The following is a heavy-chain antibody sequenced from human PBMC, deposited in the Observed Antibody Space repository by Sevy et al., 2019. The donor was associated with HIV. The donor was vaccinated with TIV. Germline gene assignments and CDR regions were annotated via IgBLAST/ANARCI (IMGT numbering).Heavy chain of an antibody. CDR3: ARDLNWAHDY. CDR1: GFTFSSHW. Sequence: GGSLRLSCVGSGFTFSSHWMSWVRQAPGTGLEWVATIKPDGREKYYADFVKGRFTIYRDNAKNSLYLQTNSLRVEDTAVYDCARDLNWAHDYWGQGTLVTVSS. D-gene: IGHD7-27*01. V-gene: IGHV3-7*01. J-gene: IGHJ4*02. CDR2: IKPDGREK.